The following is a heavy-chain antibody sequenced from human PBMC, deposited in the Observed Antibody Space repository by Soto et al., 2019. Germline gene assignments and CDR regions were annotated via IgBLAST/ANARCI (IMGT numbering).Heavy chain of an antibody. J-gene: IGHJ1*01. V-gene: IGHV3-30*18. CDR1: GFTFSSYG. Sequence: GGSLRLSCAASGFTFSSYGMHWVRQAPCKGLEWVAVISYDGSNKYYADSAKGRFTISRDNSKNTLYLQMNSLRAEDTAVYYCAKDHSSSWYAEYFQHWGQGTLVTVSS. CDR2: ISYDGSNK. D-gene: IGHD6-13*01. CDR3: AKDHSSSWYAEYFQH.